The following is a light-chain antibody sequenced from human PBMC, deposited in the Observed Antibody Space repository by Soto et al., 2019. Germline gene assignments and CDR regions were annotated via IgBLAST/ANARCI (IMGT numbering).Light chain of an antibody. CDR2: GAI. Sequence: RLMTQSPGTLSVSPGERATLSCRASQSITTNLAWYQQKPGQAPRLLIYGAITRANGVPARFSGSGSGTEFTLTISSLQSEDFAVYYCQQYNNWPYTFGQGTKLDIK. CDR3: QQYNNWPYT. J-gene: IGKJ2*01. V-gene: IGKV3-15*01. CDR1: QSITTN.